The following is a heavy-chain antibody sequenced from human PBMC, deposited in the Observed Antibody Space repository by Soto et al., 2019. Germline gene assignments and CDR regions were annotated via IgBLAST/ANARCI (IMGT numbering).Heavy chain of an antibody. CDR3: VVSRGWWSFEY. Sequence: QVQLVQSGAEVKKPGTSVKVSCQTSGYTFTIFDMHWVRQAPGQSLEWMGWIKAANAYAVYSENFQGRVPFTRDTSARTGYMDVSSLRYEDTAVYYCVVSRGWWSFEYWGQGTLVTVSS. CDR2: IKAANAYA. CDR1: GYTFTIFD. D-gene: IGHD6-19*01. V-gene: IGHV1-3*01. J-gene: IGHJ4*02.